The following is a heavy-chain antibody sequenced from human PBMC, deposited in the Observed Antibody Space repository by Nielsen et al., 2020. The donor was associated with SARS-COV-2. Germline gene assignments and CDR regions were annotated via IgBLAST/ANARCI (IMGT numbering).Heavy chain of an antibody. CDR2: IYHSGST. Sequence: SETLSLTCAVSGGSISSSNWWSWVRQPPGKGLEWIGEIYHSGSTNYNPSLKSRVTISADKSKNQFSLKLSSVTAADTAVYYCAIRSSGYYNWFDPWGQGTLVTVSS. J-gene: IGHJ5*02. CDR3: AIRSSGYYNWFDP. CDR1: GGSISSSNW. V-gene: IGHV4-4*02. D-gene: IGHD3-22*01.